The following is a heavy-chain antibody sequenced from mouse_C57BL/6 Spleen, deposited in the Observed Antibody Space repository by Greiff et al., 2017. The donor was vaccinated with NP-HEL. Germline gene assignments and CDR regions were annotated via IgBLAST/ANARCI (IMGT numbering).Heavy chain of an antibody. D-gene: IGHD2-4*01. V-gene: IGHV1-42*01. CDR2: INPSTGGT. J-gene: IGHJ3*01. CDR3: ASPLYYDYDRVFAY. CDR1: GYSFTGYY. Sequence: VQLKQSGPELVKPGASVKISCKASGYSFTGYYMNWVKQSPEKSLEWIGEINPSTGGTTYNQKFKAKATLTVDKSSSTAYMQLKSLTSEDSAVYYCASPLYYDYDRVFAYWGQGTLVTVSA.